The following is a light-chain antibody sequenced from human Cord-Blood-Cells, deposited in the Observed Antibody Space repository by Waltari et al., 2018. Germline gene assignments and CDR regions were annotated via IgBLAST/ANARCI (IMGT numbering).Light chain of an antibody. Sequence: SALTQPSSVSGSPGQSITISCTGTSTDVGGYNNVSWYQQHPGKAPKLMIYDVSNRPSGVSSRFSGSKSGNTASLTISGLQAEDEADYYCSSYTSSSTRVFGGGTKLTVL. V-gene: IGLV2-14*03. J-gene: IGLJ3*02. CDR3: SSYTSSSTRV. CDR2: DVS. CDR1: STDVGGYNN.